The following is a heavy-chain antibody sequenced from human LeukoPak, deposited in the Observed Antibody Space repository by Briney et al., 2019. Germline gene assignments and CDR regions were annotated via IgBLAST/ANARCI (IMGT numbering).Heavy chain of an antibody. D-gene: IGHD7-27*01. CDR2: IYNIGST. J-gene: IGHJ4*02. CDR1: GGSISSGSGY. V-gene: IGHV4-61*02. CDR3: ASSNALVWGYSDY. Sequence: SETLSLTCTVPGGSISSGSGYWSWIRQPAGKGLEWIGRIYNIGSTNYNPSLKSRVTISVDTSKNQFSLRLSSVSVADTAVYYCASSNALVWGYSDYWGQGTLVTASS.